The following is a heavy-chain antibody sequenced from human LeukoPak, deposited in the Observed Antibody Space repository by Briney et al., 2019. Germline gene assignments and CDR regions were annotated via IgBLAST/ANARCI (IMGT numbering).Heavy chain of an antibody. CDR3: ARVRGIAAAGIYYFDY. CDR1: GYSISSGYY. J-gene: IGHJ4*02. Sequence: SETLSLTCSVSGYSISSGYYWGWIRQPPGKGLEWIGSIYHSGSTYYNPSLKSRVTISVDTSKNQFSLKLSSVTAADTAVYYCARVRGIAAAGIYYFDYWGQGTLVTVSS. CDR2: IYHSGST. V-gene: IGHV4-38-2*02. D-gene: IGHD6-13*01.